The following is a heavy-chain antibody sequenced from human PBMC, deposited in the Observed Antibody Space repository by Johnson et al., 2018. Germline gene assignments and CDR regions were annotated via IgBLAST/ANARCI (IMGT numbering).Heavy chain of an antibody. D-gene: IGHD1-7*01. J-gene: IGHJ4*02. CDR2: IWHDGSDK. CDR1: GFTFRHYG. Sequence: QVQLVESGGGVVQPGRSLRLSCAASGFTFRHYGMHWVRQAPGKGLEWVAIIWHDGSDKYYTDSVKGRFTISRDNSKNVLFLLMNSLTVEDTAVYYCSRDRALSETTSAPNDYWGRGTLVTVSS. CDR3: SRDRALSETTSAPNDY. V-gene: IGHV3-33*01.